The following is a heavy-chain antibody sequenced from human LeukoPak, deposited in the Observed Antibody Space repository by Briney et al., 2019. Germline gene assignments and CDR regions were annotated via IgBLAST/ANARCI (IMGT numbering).Heavy chain of an antibody. Sequence: GGSLRLSCAASGFTFSTYWVTWVRQAPGKGLEWVANIKQDGSEKYFVDSVKGRFTISRDNANSSLYLQMNSLRAEDTAVHYCVRDFRFLEDYWGQGTLVTVSS. D-gene: IGHD3-3*01. CDR2: IKQDGSEK. V-gene: IGHV3-7*01. CDR3: VRDFRFLEDY. CDR1: GFTFSTYW. J-gene: IGHJ4*02.